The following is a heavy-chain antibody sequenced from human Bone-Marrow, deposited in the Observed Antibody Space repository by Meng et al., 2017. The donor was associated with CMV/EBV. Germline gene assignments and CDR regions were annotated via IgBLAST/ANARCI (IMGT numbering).Heavy chain of an antibody. CDR3: AKTPRGELLLDY. J-gene: IGHJ4*02. V-gene: IGHV3-33*06. CDR2: IWYDGSNK. Sequence: CSASGFTFSRFGRHWPPQAPGKGLVGVAVIWYDGSNKSYADSVKGRFTISRDNSKNTLYLQMHSLRAEDTAVYYCAKTPRGELLLDYWGQGTLVTVSS. D-gene: IGHD1-26*01. CDR1: GFTFSRFG.